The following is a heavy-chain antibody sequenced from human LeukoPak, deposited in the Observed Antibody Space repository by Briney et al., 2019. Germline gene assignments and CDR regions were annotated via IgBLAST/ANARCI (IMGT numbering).Heavy chain of an antibody. V-gene: IGHV3-7*01. CDR1: GFTFSSYW. CDR3: ARGDYVWGSHRPGWFDP. CDR2: IKQDGSEK. D-gene: IGHD3-16*02. Sequence: GGSLRLSCAASGFTFSSYWMSWVRQAPGKGLEWVANIKQDGSEKYYVDSVKGRFTISRDNAKNSLYLQMNSLRAEDTAVYYCARGDYVWGSHRPGWFDPWGQGTLVTVSS. J-gene: IGHJ5*02.